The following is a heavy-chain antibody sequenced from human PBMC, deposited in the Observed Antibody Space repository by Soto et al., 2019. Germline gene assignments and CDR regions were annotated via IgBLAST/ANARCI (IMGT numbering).Heavy chain of an antibody. CDR1: GFIFSSHW. D-gene: IGHD1-26*01. CDR2: INGRSNYV. CDR3: AREDGVVGSSSAFDH. Sequence: PGGSLRLSCAASGFIFSSHWMHWVRQAPGKGLEWVSSINGRSNYVYYADSVKGRFTISRDNAKNSLYLQMNRLRAEDTAIYYCAREDGVVGSSSAFDHWGLGTLVTVSS. V-gene: IGHV3-21*01. J-gene: IGHJ4*02.